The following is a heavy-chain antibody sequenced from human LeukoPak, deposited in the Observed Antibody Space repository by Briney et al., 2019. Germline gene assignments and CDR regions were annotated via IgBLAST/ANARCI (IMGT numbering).Heavy chain of an antibody. CDR3: ASSDFWSGYYTAFGAFDI. CDR2: INPNSGGT. Sequence: ASVKVSCKASGYTFTGYYMHWVRQAPGQGLEWMGWINPNSGGTNYSQKFQGRVTMTRDTSISTAYMELSRLRSVDTAVYYCASSDFWSGYYTAFGAFDIWGQGTMVTVSS. CDR1: GYTFTGYY. J-gene: IGHJ3*02. V-gene: IGHV1-2*02. D-gene: IGHD3-3*01.